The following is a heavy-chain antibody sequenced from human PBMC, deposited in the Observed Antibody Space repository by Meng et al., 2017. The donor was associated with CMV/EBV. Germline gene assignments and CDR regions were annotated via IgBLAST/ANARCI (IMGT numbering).Heavy chain of an antibody. Sequence: GESLKISCAASGFTFSSYWMSWVRQAPGKGLEWVANIKQDGSEKYYVDSVKGRFTISRGNAKNSLYLQMNSLRAEDTAVYYCARTELELYFDYWGQGTLVTVSS. V-gene: IGHV3-7*01. J-gene: IGHJ4*02. CDR3: ARTELELYFDY. CDR2: IKQDGSEK. CDR1: GFTFSSYW. D-gene: IGHD1-7*01.